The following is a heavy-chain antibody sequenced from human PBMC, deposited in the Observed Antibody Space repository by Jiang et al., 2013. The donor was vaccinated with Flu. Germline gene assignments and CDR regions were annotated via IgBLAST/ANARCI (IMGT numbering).Heavy chain of an antibody. Sequence: AYNGNDKLMHRSSTGRVTMTTDTSTSTAYMELRSLRSDDTAVYYCARAPLSSTSCYVDYWGQGTLVTVSS. V-gene: IGHV1-18*01. D-gene: IGHD2-2*01. J-gene: IGHJ4*02. CDR3: ARAPLSSTSCYVDY. CDR2: AYNGND.